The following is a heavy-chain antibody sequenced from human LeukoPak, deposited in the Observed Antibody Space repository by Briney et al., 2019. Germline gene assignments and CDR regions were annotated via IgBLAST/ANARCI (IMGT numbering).Heavy chain of an antibody. CDR2: IYYSGST. V-gene: IGHV4-59*08. CDR1: GGSISSYY. CDR3: ARCTIFGQDI. J-gene: IGHJ3*02. D-gene: IGHD3-3*01. Sequence: PSETLSLTCTVSGGSISSYYWSWIRQPPGKGLEWIGYIYYSGSTYYNPSLKSRVTISVDTSKNQFSLKLSSVTAADTAVYYCARCTIFGQDIWGQGTMVTVSS.